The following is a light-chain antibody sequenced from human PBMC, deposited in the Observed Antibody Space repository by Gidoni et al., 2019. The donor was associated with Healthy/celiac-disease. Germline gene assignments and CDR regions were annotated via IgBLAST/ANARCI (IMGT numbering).Light chain of an antibody. CDR2: KDR. CDR1: ALPKQY. CDR3: QSADSSGTYAV. J-gene: IGLJ2*01. Sequence: SYELTQPPSVSVSPGQTARSTCSGDALPKQYAYWYQQKPGQAPVLVIYKDRERPSGIPERFSGSSSGTTVTLTISGVQAEDEADYYCQSADSSGTYAVFGGGTKLTVL. V-gene: IGLV3-25*02.